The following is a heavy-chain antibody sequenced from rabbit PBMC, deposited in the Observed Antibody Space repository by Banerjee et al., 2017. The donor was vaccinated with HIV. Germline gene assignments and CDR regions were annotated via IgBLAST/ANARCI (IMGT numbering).Heavy chain of an antibody. J-gene: IGHJ4*01. CDR3: ARGDTGSPYYTSFKL. V-gene: IGHV1S40*01. CDR1: GFSFSSRYC. D-gene: IGHD8-1*01. CDR2: IYTGGGST. Sequence: QSLEESGGDLVKPGASLTLTCTASGFSFSSRYCMCWVRQAPGKGLEWIACIYTGGGSTYYASWAKGRFTITRSTSLDTVTLQMTSLTAADTATYFCARGDTGSPYYTSFKLWGPGTLVTVS.